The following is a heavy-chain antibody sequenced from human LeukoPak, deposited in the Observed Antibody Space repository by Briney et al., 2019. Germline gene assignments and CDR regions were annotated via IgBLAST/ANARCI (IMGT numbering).Heavy chain of an antibody. CDR1: GVSISSYY. CDR2: IYYSGST. D-gene: IGHD4-17*01. CDR3: ARTTTVTTKFDY. Sequence: PSETLSLTCTVSGVSISSYYWSWIRQPPGKGLEWIGYIYYSGSTNYNPSLKSRVTISVDTSKNQFSLKLSSVTAADTAVYYCARTTTVTTKFDYWGQGTLVTVSS. J-gene: IGHJ4*02. V-gene: IGHV4-59*01.